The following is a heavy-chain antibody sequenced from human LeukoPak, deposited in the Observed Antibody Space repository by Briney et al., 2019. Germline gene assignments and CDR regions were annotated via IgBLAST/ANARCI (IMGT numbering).Heavy chain of an antibody. V-gene: IGHV3-30*18. D-gene: IGHD6-13*01. CDR2: ISYDGSNK. J-gene: IGHJ6*03. CDR3: AKGGSSPTPYYYYMDV. CDR1: GFTFSNAW. Sequence: GGSLRLSCAASGFTFSNAWMSWVRQAPGKGLEWVAVISYDGSNKYYADSVKGRFTISRDNSKNTLYLQMNSLRAEDTAVYYCAKGGSSPTPYYYYMDVWGKGTTVTVSS.